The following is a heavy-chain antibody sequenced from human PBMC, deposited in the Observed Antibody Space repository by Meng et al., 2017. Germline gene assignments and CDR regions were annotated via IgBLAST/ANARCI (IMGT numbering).Heavy chain of an antibody. Sequence: QVQLPQWGAGLFKPSEALSLTCAVDGGSFSGYYWSWIRQPPGKGLEWIGEINHSGSTNYNPSLKSRVTISVDTSKNQFSLKLSSVTAADTAVYYCARRGIAARPFYYWGQGTLVTVSS. CDR1: GGSFSGYY. V-gene: IGHV4-34*01. CDR2: INHSGST. D-gene: IGHD6-6*01. CDR3: ARRGIAARPFYY. J-gene: IGHJ4*02.